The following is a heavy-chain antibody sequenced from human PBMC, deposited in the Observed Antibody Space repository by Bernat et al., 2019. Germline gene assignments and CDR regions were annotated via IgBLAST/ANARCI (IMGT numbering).Heavy chain of an antibody. CDR3: AKDIRGRAYFYAFAS. Sequence: EVHLVESGGDLVQPGRSLRLSCAASEFTFDDHAMHWVRQAPGKGVEWVSGICWDSGKMGYAESVGGRFTISRDNARNSLYLQMSSLRPEGTALYYCAKDIRGRAYFYAFASWGQGTLVTVSS. D-gene: IGHD3-22*01. V-gene: IGHV3-9*01. J-gene: IGHJ4*02. CDR1: EFTFDDHA. CDR2: ICWDSGKM.